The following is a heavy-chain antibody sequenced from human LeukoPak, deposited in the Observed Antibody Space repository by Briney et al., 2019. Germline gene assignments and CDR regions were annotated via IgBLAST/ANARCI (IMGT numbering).Heavy chain of an antibody. J-gene: IGHJ4*02. V-gene: IGHV3-21*01. Sequence: PGGSLRLSCTTSGFPFSTYSMNWVRQAPGKGLEWVSSISSSSSYIFYADSVKGRFTISRDNAKNSLYLQMNSLRAEDTAVYYCARSRIVGAPSFDYWGQGTLVPVSS. D-gene: IGHD1-26*01. CDR2: ISSSSSYI. CDR1: GFPFSTYS. CDR3: ARSRIVGAPSFDY.